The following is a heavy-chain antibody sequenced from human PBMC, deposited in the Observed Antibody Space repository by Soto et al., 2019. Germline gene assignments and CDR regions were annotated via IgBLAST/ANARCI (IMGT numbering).Heavy chain of an antibody. Sequence: PGGSLRLSCAASGFTFSSYAMSWVRQAPGKGLERVSAISGSGGSTYYADSVKGRFTISRDNSKNTLYLQMNSLRAEDTAVYYCAKVGDDYSNYEDYFDYWGQGTLVTVSS. V-gene: IGHV3-23*01. CDR3: AKVGDDYSNYEDYFDY. CDR1: GFTFSSYA. D-gene: IGHD4-4*01. J-gene: IGHJ4*02. CDR2: ISGSGGST.